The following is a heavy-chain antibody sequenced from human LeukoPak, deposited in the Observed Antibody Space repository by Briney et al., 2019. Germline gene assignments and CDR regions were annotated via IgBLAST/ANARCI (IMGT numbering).Heavy chain of an antibody. D-gene: IGHD6-13*01. V-gene: IGHV4-34*01. Sequence: SETLSLTCTVYGGSFSGYYWSWIRQPPGKGLEWIGEINHSGSTNYNPSLKSRVTISVDTSKNQFSLKLSSVTAADTAVYYCALGIAAAGTRADWFDPWGQGTLVTVSS. CDR1: GGSFSGYY. CDR3: ALGIAAAGTRADWFDP. CDR2: INHSGST. J-gene: IGHJ5*02.